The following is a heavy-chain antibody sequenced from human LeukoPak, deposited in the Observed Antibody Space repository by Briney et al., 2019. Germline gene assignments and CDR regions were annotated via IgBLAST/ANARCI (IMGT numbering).Heavy chain of an antibody. CDR2: IFGSGGSA. V-gene: IGHV3-23*01. Sequence: GGSLRLSCAASGFTFNSYAMYWVRQAPRKGLEWVSGIFGSGGSAHYADPVKGRFTISRDNSKNTVYLQMDSLRVEDTAVYYCAKTTTGYSSGRYSGWPVDYWGQGALVTVSS. CDR1: GFTFNSYA. D-gene: IGHD6-19*01. CDR3: AKTTTGYSSGRYSGWPVDY. J-gene: IGHJ4*02.